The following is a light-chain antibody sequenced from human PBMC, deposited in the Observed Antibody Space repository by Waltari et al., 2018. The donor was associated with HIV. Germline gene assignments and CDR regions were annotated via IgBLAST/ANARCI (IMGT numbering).Light chain of an antibody. CDR3: VLYMGGGIWV. Sequence: QTVVTQEPSFSVSPGGTVTLTCGLRSGSVSTSNYPSWYQQTPGQAPRTLIYSTNTRSSGVPDRFSGSILGNKAALTITGAQADAESDYYCVLYMGGGIWVFGGGTKLTVL. CDR1: SGSVSTSNY. J-gene: IGLJ3*02. CDR2: STN. V-gene: IGLV8-61*01.